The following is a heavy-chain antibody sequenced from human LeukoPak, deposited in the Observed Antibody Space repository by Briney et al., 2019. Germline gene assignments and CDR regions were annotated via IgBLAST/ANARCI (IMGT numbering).Heavy chain of an antibody. D-gene: IGHD3-3*01. V-gene: IGHV3-30*02. CDR3: AGVVEARIYYMDV. CDR1: GFTFSSYG. CDR2: IRYDGSNK. Sequence: GGSLRLSCAASGFTFSSYGMHWVRQAPGKGLEWVAFIRYDGSNKYYADSVKGRFTISRDNSKNTLYLQMNSLRAEDTAVYYCAGVVEARIYYMDVWGKGTTVTVSS. J-gene: IGHJ6*03.